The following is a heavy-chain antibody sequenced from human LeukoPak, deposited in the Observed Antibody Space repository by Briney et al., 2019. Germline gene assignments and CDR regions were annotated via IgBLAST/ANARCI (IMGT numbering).Heavy chain of an antibody. J-gene: IGHJ5*02. CDR3: ARLTGYSSESWFDP. V-gene: IGHV4-39*07. D-gene: IGHD3-9*01. CDR2: IYYSGST. CDR1: GGSISSSSYY. Sequence: TSETLSLTCTVSGGSISSSSYYWGWIRQPPGKGLEWIGSIYYSGSTYYNPSLKSRVTISVDTSKNQFSLKLSSVTAADTAVYYCARLTGYSSESWFDPWGQGTLVTVSS.